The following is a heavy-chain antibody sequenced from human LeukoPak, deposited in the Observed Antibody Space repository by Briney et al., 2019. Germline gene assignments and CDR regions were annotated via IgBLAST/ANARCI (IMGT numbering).Heavy chain of an antibody. D-gene: IGHD4-17*01. V-gene: IGHV3-7*01. CDR2: IKQDGSEK. J-gene: IGHJ2*01. Sequence: GGSLRLSCAASGFTFSSYWMSWVRQAPGKGLEWVANIKQDGSEKYYVDSVKGRFTISRDNAKNSLYLQMNSLRAEDTAVYYCARADTVTYTARGYFDLWGRGTLVTVSS. CDR3: ARADTVTYTARGYFDL. CDR1: GFTFSSYW.